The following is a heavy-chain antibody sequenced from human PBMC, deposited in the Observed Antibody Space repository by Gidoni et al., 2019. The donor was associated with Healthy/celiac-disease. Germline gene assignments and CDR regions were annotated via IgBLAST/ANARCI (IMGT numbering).Heavy chain of an antibody. J-gene: IGHJ4*02. CDR1: GFSLSPSGVG. V-gene: IGHV2-5*02. CDR3: AHRQDYDCWSGKGGSVYFDY. CDR2: IYWDDDK. Sequence: QITLKESGPTLVKPTQTLTLTCTFSGFSLSPSGVGVGWIRQPPGKALAWLALIYWDDDKRYRPSLKSRLTITKDTSKNQVVLTMTNMDPVDTATYYCAHRQDYDCWSGKGGSVYFDYWGQGTLVTVSS. D-gene: IGHD3-3*01.